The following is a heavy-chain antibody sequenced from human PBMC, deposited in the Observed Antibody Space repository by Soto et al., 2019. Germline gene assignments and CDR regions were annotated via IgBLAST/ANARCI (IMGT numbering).Heavy chain of an antibody. V-gene: IGHV1-46*01. Sequence: QVQLVQSGAEVKKPGASVKVSCKASGNTFTKYYMHWVRQAPGQGLEWMGIINPSGDTTIYAQKFQGGVTMTRDTSTSTVYMDLSSLRSEDTAVYYCATDPSNGRDDAFDIWGQGTMVTVSS. CDR1: GNTFTKYY. J-gene: IGHJ3*02. CDR3: ATDPSNGRDDAFDI. CDR2: INPSGDTT. D-gene: IGHD2-8*01.